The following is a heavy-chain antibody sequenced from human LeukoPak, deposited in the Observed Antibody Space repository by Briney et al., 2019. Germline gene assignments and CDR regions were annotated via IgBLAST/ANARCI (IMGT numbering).Heavy chain of an antibody. V-gene: IGHV3-23*01. Sequence: PSETLSLTCTVSGGSISSYYWSWVRQAPGKGLEWVSAISGSGGSTYYADSVKGRFTISRDNSKNTLYLQMNSLRAEDMAVYYCAKEDYDSSGYYYDYWGQGTLVTVSS. D-gene: IGHD3-22*01. CDR1: GGSISSYY. J-gene: IGHJ4*02. CDR2: ISGSGGST. CDR3: AKEDYDSSGYYYDY.